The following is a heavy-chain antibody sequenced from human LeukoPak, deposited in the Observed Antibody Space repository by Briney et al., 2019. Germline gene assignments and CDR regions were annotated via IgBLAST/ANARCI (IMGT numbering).Heavy chain of an antibody. CDR1: GFTFSGFS. Sequence: GGSLRLSCAASGFTFSGFSMHWVRQAPGKGLEWVAVISYDGSNKYYADSVKGRFTISRDNSKNTLYLQMNSLRAEDTAVYYCAKDRDIVVVPAATDFDYWGQGTLVTVSS. CDR2: ISYDGSNK. V-gene: IGHV3-30*04. J-gene: IGHJ4*02. CDR3: AKDRDIVVVPAATDFDY. D-gene: IGHD2-2*01.